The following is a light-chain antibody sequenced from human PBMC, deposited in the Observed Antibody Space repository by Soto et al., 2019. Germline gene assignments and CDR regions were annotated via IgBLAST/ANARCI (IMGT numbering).Light chain of an antibody. CDR1: QSVRNN. CDR2: GTS. Sequence: THSACTLSWSAGDRATLSCRASQSVRNNYLAWLQQKPGQAPRLLIDGTSTRTTGIPARFSGSGSGKEFTLNISSLQSEDSALYYCQHYNNWPPGRTFGQGTKVDIK. V-gene: IGKV3-15*01. J-gene: IGKJ1*01. CDR3: QHYNNWPPGRT.